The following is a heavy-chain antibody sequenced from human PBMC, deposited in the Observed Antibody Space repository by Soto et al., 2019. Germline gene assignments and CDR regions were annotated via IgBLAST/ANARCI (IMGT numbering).Heavy chain of an antibody. V-gene: IGHV3-53*04. CDR1: GFTVSSNY. J-gene: IGHJ6*02. CDR3: ARSEGPSGWHYYYYGMDV. D-gene: IGHD6-19*01. Sequence: EVQLVESGGGLVQPGGSLRLSCAASGFTVSSNYMSWVRQAPGKGLEWVSVIYSGGSTYYADSVKGRFTISRHNSKNTLYLQMNSLRAEDTAVYYCARSEGPSGWHYYYYGMDVWGQGITVTVSS. CDR2: IYSGGST.